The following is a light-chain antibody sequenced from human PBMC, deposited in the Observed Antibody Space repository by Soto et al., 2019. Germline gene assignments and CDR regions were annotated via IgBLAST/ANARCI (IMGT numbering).Light chain of an antibody. Sequence: DIPMTQSPSTLSASVGDRVTITYRASQSISSWLAWYQQKPGKAPKLLIYKASSLESGVPSRFSGSGSGTEFTLTISSLQPDDFATYYCQQYNSYRRTFGQGTKVEIK. CDR2: KAS. CDR1: QSISSW. J-gene: IGKJ1*01. CDR3: QQYNSYRRT. V-gene: IGKV1-5*03.